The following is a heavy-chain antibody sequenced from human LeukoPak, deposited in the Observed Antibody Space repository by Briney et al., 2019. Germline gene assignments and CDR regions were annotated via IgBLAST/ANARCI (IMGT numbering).Heavy chain of an antibody. V-gene: IGHV4-34*01. J-gene: IGHJ4*02. CDR3: ARMLRYYDSSGYYVDY. D-gene: IGHD3-22*01. CDR1: GGSVSDYH. Sequence: PSETLSLTCAVYGGSVSDYHWNWVRQPPGKGLEWIGEISQSEGTYYNASLKSRVTMSVDTTRNQFSLKLSSVTAADTAVYYCARMLRYYDSSGYYVDYWGQGTLVTVSS. CDR2: ISQSEGT.